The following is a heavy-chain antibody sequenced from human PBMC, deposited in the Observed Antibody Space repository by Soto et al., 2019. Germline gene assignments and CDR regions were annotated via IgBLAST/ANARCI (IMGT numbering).Heavy chain of an antibody. D-gene: IGHD3-3*01. CDR2: ISSSGSTI. Sequence: GGSLRLSCAASGFTFSSYEMNWVRQAPGKGLEWVSYISSSGSTIYYADSVKGRFTISRDNAKNSLYLQMNSLRAEDTAAYYCARDHGSGWSGYGMDVWGQGTTVTVSS. V-gene: IGHV3-48*03. J-gene: IGHJ6*02. CDR1: GFTFSSYE. CDR3: ARDHGSGWSGYGMDV.